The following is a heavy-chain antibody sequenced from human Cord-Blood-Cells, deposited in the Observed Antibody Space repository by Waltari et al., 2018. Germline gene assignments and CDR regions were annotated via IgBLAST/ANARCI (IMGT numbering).Heavy chain of an antibody. J-gene: IGHJ4*02. V-gene: IGHV4-34*01. CDR3: ARDVSKDYYFDY. CDR2: INHSGST. CDR1: GGSFSGYY. Sequence: QVQLQQWGAGLLKPSETLSLTCAVYGGSFSGYYWSWIRQPPGKGLEWIGEINHSGSTNYNPSLKSRVTISVDTSKNQFSLKVSSGTAADTAVYCCARDVSKDYYFDYWGQGTLVTVSS. D-gene: IGHD4-4*01.